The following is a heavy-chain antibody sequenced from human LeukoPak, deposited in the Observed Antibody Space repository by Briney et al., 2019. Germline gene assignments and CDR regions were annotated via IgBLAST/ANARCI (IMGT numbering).Heavy chain of an antibody. CDR2: INKDGSEQ. V-gene: IGHV3-7*01. D-gene: IGHD6-13*01. CDR1: GFTFSSHW. J-gene: IGHJ4*02. Sequence: GGSLKLSCAASGFTFSSHWMTWVRQAPGKGPEWVASINKDGSEQYYVDSVKGRFTISRDNAKNSLSLQVSSLRAEDTAVYYCTRGGATSSWYWFFWGQGTLVTVSS. CDR3: TRGGATSSWYWFF.